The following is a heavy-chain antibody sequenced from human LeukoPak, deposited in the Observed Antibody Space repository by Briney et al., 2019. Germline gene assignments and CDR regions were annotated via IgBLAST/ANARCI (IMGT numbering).Heavy chain of an antibody. CDR2: IYYSGST. CDR1: GGSISTSNYY. J-gene: IGHJ4*02. CDR3: ARAVAPDY. Sequence: SETLSLTCTVSGGSISTSNYYWSWIRQPPGKGLEWIGYIYYSGSTNYNPSLKSRVTISVDTSKNQFSLKLSSVTAADTAVYYCARAVAPDYWGQGTLVTVSS. V-gene: IGHV4-61*01. D-gene: IGHD6-19*01.